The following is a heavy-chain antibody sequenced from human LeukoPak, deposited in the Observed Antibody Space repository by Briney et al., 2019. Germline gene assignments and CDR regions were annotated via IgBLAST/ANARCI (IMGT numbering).Heavy chain of an antibody. Sequence: SETLSLTCAVYGGSFSGYYWSWIRQPPGKGLEWIGGINHSGSTNYNPSLKSRVTISVDTSKNQFSLKLSSVTAADTAVYYCAREPFVSTVTSYYFDYWGQGTLVTVSS. CDR1: GGSFSGYY. CDR2: INHSGST. J-gene: IGHJ4*02. V-gene: IGHV4-34*01. CDR3: AREPFVSTVTSYYFDY. D-gene: IGHD4-17*01.